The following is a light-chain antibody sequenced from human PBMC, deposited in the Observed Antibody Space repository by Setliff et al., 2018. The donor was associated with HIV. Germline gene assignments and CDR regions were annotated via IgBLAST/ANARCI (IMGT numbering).Light chain of an antibody. V-gene: IGLV1-44*01. CDR3: ATWDGSLEAVV. J-gene: IGLJ2*01. CDR2: NNN. Sequence: QSVLTQPHSTSGTPGQWVTISCSGSSSNIGSNTVNWYQHLPGTAPKLVISNNNQRPSGVPDRFSASKSGTSASLAISGLQSEDEADYYCATWDGSLEAVVFGGGTKVTVL. CDR1: SSNIGSNT.